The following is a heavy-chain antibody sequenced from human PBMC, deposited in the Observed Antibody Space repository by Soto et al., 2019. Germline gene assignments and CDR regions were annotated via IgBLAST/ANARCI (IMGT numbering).Heavy chain of an antibody. D-gene: IGHD2-2*01. CDR2: ISASGGTT. J-gene: IGHJ4*02. CDR3: AKGPASRSPYYFDY. V-gene: IGHV3-23*01. Sequence: GGSLRLSCAASGFTFSSYALSWVRQAPGKGLEWVSVISASGGTTYYADSVKGRFTISRDNSRNTLYLQMDSLRAEDTALYYCAKGPASRSPYYFDYWGQGTLVTVSS. CDR1: GFTFSSYA.